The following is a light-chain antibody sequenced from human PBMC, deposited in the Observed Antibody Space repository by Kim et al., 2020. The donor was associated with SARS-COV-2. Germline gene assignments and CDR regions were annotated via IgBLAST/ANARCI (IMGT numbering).Light chain of an antibody. CDR3: NSRDSSGNHWV. Sequence: SSELTQDPAVSVALGQTVRITCQGDSLRSYYASWYQQKPGQAPVLVIYGKNNRPSGIPDRFSGSSSGNTASLIITGAQAEDEADYYCNSRDSSGNHWVFGGGTKVTVL. V-gene: IGLV3-19*01. CDR1: SLRSYY. J-gene: IGLJ3*02. CDR2: GKN.